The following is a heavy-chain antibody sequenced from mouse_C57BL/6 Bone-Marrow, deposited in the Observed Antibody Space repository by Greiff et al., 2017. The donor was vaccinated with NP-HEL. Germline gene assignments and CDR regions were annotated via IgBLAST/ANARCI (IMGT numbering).Heavy chain of an antibody. CDR2: IDPENGDT. CDR3: TLYYGFDY. Sequence: EVQLQQSGAELVRPGASVKLSCTASGFNIKDDYMHWVKQRPEQGLEWIGWIDPENGDTEYASKFQGTATITADTSSNTAYLQLSSLTSEDTAVYYCTLYYGFDYWGQGTTLTVSS. CDR1: GFNIKDDY. D-gene: IGHD2-1*01. J-gene: IGHJ2*01. V-gene: IGHV14-4*01.